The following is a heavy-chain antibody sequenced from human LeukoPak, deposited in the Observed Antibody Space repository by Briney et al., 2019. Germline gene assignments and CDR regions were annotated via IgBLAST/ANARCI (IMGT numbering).Heavy chain of an antibody. CDR3: AKDLKDWEVPRDY. J-gene: IGHJ4*02. V-gene: IGHV3-23*01. CDR1: GFTFSSYA. CDR2: ISGSGGST. D-gene: IGHD2-2*01. Sequence: PGGSLRLSCAASGFTFSSYAMNWVRQAPGKGLEWVSTISGSGGSTYYADSVKGRFTISRDNSKNTLYLQMNSLRAEDTAVYYCAKDLKDWEVPRDYWGQGTLVTVSS.